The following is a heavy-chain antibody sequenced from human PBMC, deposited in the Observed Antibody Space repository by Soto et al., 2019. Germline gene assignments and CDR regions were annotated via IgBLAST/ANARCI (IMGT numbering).Heavy chain of an antibody. CDR1: GFTFSSYS. Sequence: GGSLRLSCAASGFTFSSYSMNWVRQAPGKGLEWVSYISSSSSTIYYADSVKGRFTISRDNAKNSLYLQMHSLRAEDTAVYYCAREKGYCSSTSCYSSNYYYYYMDVWGKGTTVTVSS. D-gene: IGHD2-2*02. J-gene: IGHJ6*03. CDR3: AREKGYCSSTSCYSSNYYYYYMDV. V-gene: IGHV3-48*01. CDR2: ISSSSSTI.